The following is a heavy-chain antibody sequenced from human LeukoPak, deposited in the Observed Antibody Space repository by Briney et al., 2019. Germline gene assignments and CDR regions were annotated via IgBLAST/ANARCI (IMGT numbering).Heavy chain of an antibody. CDR3: ARGDPITIFGVVISYYYGMDV. D-gene: IGHD3-3*01. CDR1: GYTFTSYY. Sequence: RWASVKVSCKASGYTFTSYYMHWVRQAPGQGLEWMGIINPSGGSTSYAQKFQGRVTMTRNTSISTAYMELSSLRSEDTAVYYCARGDPITIFGVVISYYYGMDVWGQGTTVTVSS. V-gene: IGHV1-46*01. CDR2: INPSGGST. J-gene: IGHJ6*02.